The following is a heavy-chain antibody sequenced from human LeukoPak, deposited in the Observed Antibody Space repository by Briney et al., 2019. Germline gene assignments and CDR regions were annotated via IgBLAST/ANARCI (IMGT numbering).Heavy chain of an antibody. CDR2: IKDDGSET. J-gene: IGHJ4*02. CDR3: AKDAAVGSSGYYYVPPLYYFHY. V-gene: IGHV3-7*03. CDR1: GFTFSDYW. D-gene: IGHD3-22*01. Sequence: GGSLRLSCAASGFTFSDYWMTWVRQAPGKGLQWVANIKDDGSETYYVDSVKGRFTIPRDNAKNSLYLQMNSLRAEDTAVYYCAKDAAVGSSGYYYVPPLYYFHYWGQGTLVTVSS.